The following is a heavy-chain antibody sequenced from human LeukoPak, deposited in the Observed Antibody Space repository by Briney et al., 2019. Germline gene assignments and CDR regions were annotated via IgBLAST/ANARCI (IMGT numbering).Heavy chain of an antibody. CDR3: ASDTLDYDFWSGYSKYYYYYYMDV. CDR1: GYTFTGYY. J-gene: IGHJ6*03. V-gene: IGHV1-2*02. CDR2: INPNSGGT. D-gene: IGHD3-3*01. Sequence: ASVKVSCKASGYTFTGYYMHWVRQAPGQGLEWMGWINPNSGGTNYAQKFQGGVTMTRDTSISTAYMELSRLRSDDTAVYYCASDTLDYDFWSGYSKYYYYYYMDVWGKGTTVTVSS.